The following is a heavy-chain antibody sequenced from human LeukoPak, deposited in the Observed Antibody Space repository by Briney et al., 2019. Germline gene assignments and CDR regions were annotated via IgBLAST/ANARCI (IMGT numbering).Heavy chain of an antibody. D-gene: IGHD7-27*01. V-gene: IGHV3-7*01. Sequence: GGSLRLSCAASGFTFSSYWMSWVRQAPGKGLEWVANIKQDGSEKYYVDSVKGRFTISRDNSKNTLYLQMNSLRAEDTAVYYCAEAQELGGPGGYWGQGTLVTVSS. CDR1: GFTFSSYW. CDR3: AEAQELGGPGGY. J-gene: IGHJ4*02. CDR2: IKQDGSEK.